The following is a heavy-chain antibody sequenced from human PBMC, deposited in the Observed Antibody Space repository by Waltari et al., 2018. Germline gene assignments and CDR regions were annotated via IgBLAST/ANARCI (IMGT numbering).Heavy chain of an antibody. V-gene: IGHV3-21*01. CDR2: ISSSSSYI. Sequence: EVQLVESGGGLVKPGGSLRLSCAASGFTFSSYRMNWVRQAPGKGLEWVSSISSSSSYIYYADSVKGRFTISRDNAKNSLYLQMNSLRAEDTAVYYCARDGSGSYYRIYYYYYGMDVWGQGTTVTVSS. D-gene: IGHD3-10*01. J-gene: IGHJ6*02. CDR1: GFTFSSYR. CDR3: ARDGSGSYYRIYYYYYGMDV.